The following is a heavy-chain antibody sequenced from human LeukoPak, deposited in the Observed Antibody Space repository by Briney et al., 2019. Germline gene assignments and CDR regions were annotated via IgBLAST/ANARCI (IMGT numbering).Heavy chain of an antibody. CDR2: ISGDESST. D-gene: IGHD2-2*02. V-gene: IGHV3-74*01. J-gene: IGHJ5*02. Sequence: GGSLRLSCAASGFSFSNSWMHWVRQAPGKGLVCVSRISGDESSTSYADSVKGRFTVSRDNAKNTLYLQMNSLRAEDTAVYYCAKGLSINWFDPWGQGTLVTVSS. CDR1: GFSFSNSW. CDR3: AKGLSINWFDP.